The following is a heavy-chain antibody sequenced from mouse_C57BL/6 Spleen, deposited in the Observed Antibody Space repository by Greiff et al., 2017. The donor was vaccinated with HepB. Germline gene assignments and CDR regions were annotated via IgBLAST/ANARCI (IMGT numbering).Heavy chain of an antibody. CDR3: ATWYYFDY. J-gene: IGHJ2*01. V-gene: IGHV3-6*01. CDR2: ISYDGSN. Sequence: EVQLQQSGPGLVKPSQSLSLTCSVTGYSITSGYYWNWIRQFPGNKLEWMGYISYDGSNNYNPSLKNRISITRDTSKNQFFLKLNSVTTEDTATYYCATWYYFDYWGQGTTLTVSS. CDR1: GYSITSGYY.